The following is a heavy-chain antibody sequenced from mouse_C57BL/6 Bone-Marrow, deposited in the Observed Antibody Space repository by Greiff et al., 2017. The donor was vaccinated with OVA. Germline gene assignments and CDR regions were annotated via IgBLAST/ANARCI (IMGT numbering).Heavy chain of an antibody. CDR3: ASLLRSFDY. J-gene: IGHJ2*01. Sequence: QVQLKEPGPELFKPGASVKISCKASGYAFSSSWMNWVKQRPGKGLEWIGRIYPGDGDTNYNGKFKGKATLTADKSSSTAYMQLSSLTSEDAAVYFCASLLRSFDYWGQGTTLTVSS. V-gene: IGHV1-82*01. CDR2: IYPGDGDT. CDR1: GYAFSSSW. D-gene: IGHD1-1*01.